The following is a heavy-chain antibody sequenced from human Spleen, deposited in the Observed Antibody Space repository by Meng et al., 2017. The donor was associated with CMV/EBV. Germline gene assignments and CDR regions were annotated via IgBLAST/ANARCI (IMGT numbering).Heavy chain of an antibody. J-gene: IGHJ6*02. CDR3: AREVVVPSAIRYSYYGMDV. CDR2: ITGSGTYI. V-gene: IGHV3-21*01. Sequence: GESLKISCAASGFTFSHYSMNWVRQAPGQGLEWVTSITGSGTYIYYADSVKGRFTISRDNAKKSLYLQMNSLRAEDTAVYYCAREVVVPSAIRYSYYGMDVWGQGTTVTVSS. CDR1: GFTFSHYS. D-gene: IGHD2-2*02.